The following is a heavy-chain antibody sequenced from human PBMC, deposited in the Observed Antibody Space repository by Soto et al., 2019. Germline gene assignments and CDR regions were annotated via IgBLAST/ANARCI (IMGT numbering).Heavy chain of an antibody. Sequence: QVQLVQSGAEVKKPGASVKVSCKTSGYTFTSYAISWVRQAPGQGLEWMGWISAYNGNTHYAQKLQGRVTMTTDTATSTAYMELRSLRSDDPAVYYCARDLAAAGPFDYWGQGTLVTVSS. V-gene: IGHV1-18*01. CDR3: ARDLAAAGPFDY. D-gene: IGHD6-13*01. J-gene: IGHJ4*02. CDR1: GYTFTSYA. CDR2: ISAYNGNT.